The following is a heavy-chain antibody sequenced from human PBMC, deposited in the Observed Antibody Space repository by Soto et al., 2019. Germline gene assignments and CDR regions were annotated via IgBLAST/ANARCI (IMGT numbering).Heavy chain of an antibody. D-gene: IGHD2-15*01. V-gene: IGHV3-21*01. J-gene: IGHJ6*02. CDR3: ARDRGCSGGSCYSKGMDV. Sequence: EVQLVESGGGLVKPGGSLRLSCAASGFTFSSYSMNWVRQAPGKGLEWVSFISSSSSDIYYADSVKGRFTMSRDNAKNSLDLKMNSLRAEDTAVYYCARDRGCSGGSCYSKGMDVWGQGTTVTVSS. CDR1: GFTFSSYS. CDR2: ISSSSSDI.